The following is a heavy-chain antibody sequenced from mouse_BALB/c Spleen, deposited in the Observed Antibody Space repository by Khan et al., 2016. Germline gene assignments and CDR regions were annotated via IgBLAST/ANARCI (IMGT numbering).Heavy chain of an antibody. CDR1: GFDFSRYW. D-gene: IGHD1-1*01. Sequence: EVKLLESGGGLVQPGGSLKVSCAASGFDFSRYWMSWVRQAPGKGLEWIGEINPDSGTINYTPSLKVKFIISRDNAKNTMYLQMSKVRSEDTALYYDASARYYGYLVNWGQGTLVTVSA. CDR3: ASARYYGYLVN. CDR2: INPDSGTI. J-gene: IGHJ3*01. V-gene: IGHV4-1*02.